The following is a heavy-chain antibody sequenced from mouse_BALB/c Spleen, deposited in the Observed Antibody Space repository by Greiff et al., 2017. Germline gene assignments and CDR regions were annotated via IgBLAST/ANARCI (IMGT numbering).Heavy chain of an antibody. Sequence: DVKLVESGGGLVQPGGSRKLSCAASGFTFSSFGMHWVRQAPEEGLEWVAYISSGSSTIYYADTVKGRFTISRDNPKNTLFLQMTSLRSEDTAMYYCARSGYYGSPAWFAYWGQGTLVTVSA. V-gene: IGHV5-17*02. CDR1: GFTFSSFG. CDR2: ISSGSSTI. CDR3: ARSGYYGSPAWFAY. D-gene: IGHD1-1*01. J-gene: IGHJ3*01.